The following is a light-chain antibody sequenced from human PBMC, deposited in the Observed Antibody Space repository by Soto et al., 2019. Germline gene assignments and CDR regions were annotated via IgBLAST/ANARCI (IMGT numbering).Light chain of an antibody. CDR2: EVT. CDR1: ISDIGSFNL. CDR3: CSYVGVSTYV. Sequence: QSALTQPASVSGSPGQSITISCTGTISDIGSFNLVSWYQQFPGKAPKLIIYEVTRRPSGGSNRFSGSKSGNTASLTISGLQAEDEAEYYCCSYVGVSTYVFGSGTKVTVL. J-gene: IGLJ1*01. V-gene: IGLV2-23*02.